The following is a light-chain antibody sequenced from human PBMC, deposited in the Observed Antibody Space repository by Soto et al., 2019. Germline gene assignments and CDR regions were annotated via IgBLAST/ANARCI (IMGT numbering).Light chain of an antibody. J-gene: IGKJ5*01. CDR1: QGISSY. CDR2: AAS. Sequence: ITTNQSPSTLSASVGDRVTIPCRASQGISSYLAWYQQKPGKAPKLLIYAASTLQSGVPSRFSGSGSGTDFTLTISCLQSDDFATYYCQQYDSYSTLGQGTRIEI. CDR3: QQYDSYST. V-gene: IGKV1-8*01.